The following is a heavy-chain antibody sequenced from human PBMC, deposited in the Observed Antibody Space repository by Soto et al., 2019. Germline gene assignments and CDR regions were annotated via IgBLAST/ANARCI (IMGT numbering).Heavy chain of an antibody. J-gene: IGHJ6*02. CDR1: GFTFSSYA. V-gene: IGHV3-30-3*01. CDR2: ISYDGSNK. CDR3: MAPPYYYYGMDV. Sequence: GGSLRLSCAASGFTFSSYAMHWVRQAPGKGLEWVAVISYDGSNKYYADSVKGRFTISRDNSKNTLYLQMNSLRAEDTAVYYCMAPPYYYYGMDVWGQGTTVTVSS.